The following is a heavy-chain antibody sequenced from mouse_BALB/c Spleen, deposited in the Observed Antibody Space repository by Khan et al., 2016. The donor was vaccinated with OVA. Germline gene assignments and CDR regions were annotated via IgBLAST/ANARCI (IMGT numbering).Heavy chain of an antibody. CDR3: ASHLTGSFAY. J-gene: IGHJ3*01. V-gene: IGHV5-6*01. CDR2: ISSAGDYT. Sequence: EVELVESGGDLVRPGGSLKLSCSASGFTFSTYSMSWVRQTPDKRLEWVATISSAGDYTFFPDSVKGRFTIPRDNARNTLYLQMSSLRSEDTAMYYCASHLTGSFAYWGQGTLVTVSA. CDR1: GFTFSTYS. D-gene: IGHD4-1*01.